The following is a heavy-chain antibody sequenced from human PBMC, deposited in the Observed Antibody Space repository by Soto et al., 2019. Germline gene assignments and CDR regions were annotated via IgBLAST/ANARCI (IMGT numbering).Heavy chain of an antibody. Sequence: QVQLVQSGAEVKKPGASVKVSCKASGYTFTSYDINWVRQATGQGLEWMGWMNPNSGNTGYAQKFQVRVTMTSNTSISPASRELMSLRSEDTAVYYCARQKVDASDYWCQGPLVSGSS. V-gene: IGHV1-8*01. CDR1: GYTFTSYD. D-gene: IGHD2-15*01. CDR2: MNPNSGNT. CDR3: ARQKVDASDY. J-gene: IGHJ4*02.